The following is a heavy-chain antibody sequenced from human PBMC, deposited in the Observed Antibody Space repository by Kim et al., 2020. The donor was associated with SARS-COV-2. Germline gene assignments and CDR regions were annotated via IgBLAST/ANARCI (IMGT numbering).Heavy chain of an antibody. J-gene: IGHJ5*02. D-gene: IGHD1-20*01. CDR1: GFIISNFE. CDR3: ARYPAITGGQQWLDH. CDR2: ISASGTNT. V-gene: IGHV3-48*03. Sequence: GGSLRLSCAASGFIISNFEMHWVRQSPGKGLEWLAYISASGTNTGYPDSVKGRFTISRDNANNTLSLQMNSLRAEDTAVYYCARYPAITGGQQWLDHWG.